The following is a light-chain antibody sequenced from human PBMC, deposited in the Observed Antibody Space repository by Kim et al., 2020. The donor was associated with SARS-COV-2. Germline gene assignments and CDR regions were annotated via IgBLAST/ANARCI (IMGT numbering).Light chain of an antibody. CDR2: DVS. Sequence: QSALAQPASVSGSPGQSITISCTGTSSDVGGYNYVSWYQQHPGKAPKLMIYDVSKRPSGVSSRFSGSKSGNTASLTISGLQAEDEADYYCNSYTSSSNLVFGGGTQLTVL. CDR3: NSYTSSSNLV. J-gene: IGLJ3*02. CDR1: SSDVGGYNY. V-gene: IGLV2-14*03.